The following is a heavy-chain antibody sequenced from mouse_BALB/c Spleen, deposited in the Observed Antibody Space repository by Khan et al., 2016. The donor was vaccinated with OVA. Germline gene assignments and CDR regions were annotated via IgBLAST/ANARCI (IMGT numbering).Heavy chain of an antibody. D-gene: IGHD2-14*01. V-gene: IGHV1-4*01. J-gene: IGHJ3*01. CDR2: INPSNNYT. CDR1: GYTFTSYT. Sequence: QVQLQQPGAELARPGASVKMSCKASGYTFTSYTMHWVRQRPGQAPEWIGHINPSNNYTNYNQNIKDKATLIVDKSSSTAYMQLSSLTSEDSAVYYCVREGAYQRSDCWFAYWGQGTLVTVSA. CDR3: VREGAYQRSDCWFAY.